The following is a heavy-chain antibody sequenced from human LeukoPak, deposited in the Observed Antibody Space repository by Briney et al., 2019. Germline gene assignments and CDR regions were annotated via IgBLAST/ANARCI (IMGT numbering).Heavy chain of an antibody. D-gene: IGHD6-19*01. CDR3: ARDLGYSSGWYDY. V-gene: IGHV4-59*01. CDR2: SYYSGST. Sequence: SETLSLTCTVSGGSISSYYWSWIRQPPGKGLEWIGYSYYSGSTNYNPSLKSRVTISVDTSKNQFSLKLSSVTAADTAVYYCARDLGYSSGWYDYWGQGTLVTVSS. CDR1: GGSISSYY. J-gene: IGHJ4*02.